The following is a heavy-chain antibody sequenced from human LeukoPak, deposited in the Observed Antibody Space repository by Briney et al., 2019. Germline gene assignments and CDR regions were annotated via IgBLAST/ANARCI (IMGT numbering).Heavy chain of an antibody. CDR2: IACDGSNK. J-gene: IGHJ4*02. Sequence: KSGGSLRLSCAASGFTFSSYAMRWVRQAPGRGLEWVAVIACDGSNKYYADYVKGRFNISRDNSKNTMYLQMNSLRGEDTAVYYCAREIGNHYYHSSFDYWGQGTLVTVSS. D-gene: IGHD3-22*01. CDR3: AREIGNHYYHSSFDY. V-gene: IGHV3-30*01. CDR1: GFTFSSYA.